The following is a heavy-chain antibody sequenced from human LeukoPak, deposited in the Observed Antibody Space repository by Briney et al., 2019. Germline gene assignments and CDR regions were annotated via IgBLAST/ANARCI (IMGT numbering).Heavy chain of an antibody. CDR3: ARGKQSFGGVIVRDFDY. Sequence: ASVKVSCKASGYTFTSYGISWVRQAPGQGLEWMGWISAYNGNTNYAQKLQGRVTMTTDTSTSTAYMELRSLRSDDTAAYYCARGKQSFGGVIVRDFDYWGQGTLVTVSS. V-gene: IGHV1-18*01. J-gene: IGHJ4*02. D-gene: IGHD3-16*02. CDR2: ISAYNGNT. CDR1: GYTFTSYG.